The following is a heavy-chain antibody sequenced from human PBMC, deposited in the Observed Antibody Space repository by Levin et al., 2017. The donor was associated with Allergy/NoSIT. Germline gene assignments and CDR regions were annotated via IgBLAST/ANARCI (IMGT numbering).Heavy chain of an antibody. D-gene: IGHD6-19*01. V-gene: IGHV3-30*04. J-gene: IGHJ2*01. Sequence: GGSLRLSCAASGFTFSSYAMHWIRQAPGKGLEWVAVISYDGSNKYYADSVKGRFTISRDNSKNTLYLQMNSLRAEDTAVYYCAREGQWLIRGHFDRWGRGTLVTVSS. CDR2: ISYDGSNK. CDR3: AREGQWLIRGHFDR. CDR1: GFTFSSYA.